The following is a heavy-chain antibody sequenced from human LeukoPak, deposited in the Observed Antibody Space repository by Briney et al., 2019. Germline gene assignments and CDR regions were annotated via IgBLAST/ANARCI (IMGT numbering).Heavy chain of an antibody. Sequence: ASVKVSCKASGYTFTSYAMNWVRQTPGQGLEWMGWINTNTGNPTYAQGFTGRFVFSLDTSVSTAYLQISSLKAEDTAVYYCERDGSGSYWNRVVDYWGQGTLVTVSS. CDR3: ERDGSGSYWNRVVDY. CDR2: INTNTGNP. V-gene: IGHV7-4-1*02. D-gene: IGHD1-26*01. CDR1: GYTFTSYA. J-gene: IGHJ4*02.